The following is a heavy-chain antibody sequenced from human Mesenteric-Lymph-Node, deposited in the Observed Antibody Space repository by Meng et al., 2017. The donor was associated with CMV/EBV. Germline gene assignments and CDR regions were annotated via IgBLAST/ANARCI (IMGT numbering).Heavy chain of an antibody. V-gene: IGHV3-23*01. D-gene: IGHD5-18*01. J-gene: IGHJ4*02. Sequence: GESLKISCAASGFTFNNYAMSWVRQAPGKGLEWVSALSGSGINTYYADSVKGRFTISRDNSKNTLYLQMSSLRAEDTAVYYCAKDGRGYSPYYFDSWGQGTLVTVSS. CDR3: AKDGRGYSPYYFDS. CDR1: GFTFNNYA. CDR2: LSGSGINT.